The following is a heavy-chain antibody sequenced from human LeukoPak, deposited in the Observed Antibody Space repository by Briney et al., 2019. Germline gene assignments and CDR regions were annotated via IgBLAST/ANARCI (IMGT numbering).Heavy chain of an antibody. CDR3: ARGITYYYDSSGYYSGYYFDY. J-gene: IGHJ4*02. D-gene: IGHD3-22*01. CDR2: IYYSGST. V-gene: IGHV4-59*01. CDR1: GGSISSYY. Sequence: SETLSLTCTVSGGSISSYYWSWIRQPPGKGLEWIGYIYYSGSTNYNPSLKSRVTISVDTSKNQFSLKLSSVTAVDTAVYYCARGITYYYDSSGYYSGYYFDYWGQGTLVTVSS.